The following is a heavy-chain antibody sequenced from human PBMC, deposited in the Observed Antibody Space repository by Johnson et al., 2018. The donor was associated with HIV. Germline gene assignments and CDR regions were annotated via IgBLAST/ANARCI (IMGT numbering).Heavy chain of an antibody. J-gene: IGHJ3*02. D-gene: IGHD5-12*01. Sequence: QVQLVESGGGVVQPGRSLRLSCAASGFTFSSYGMHWVRQAPGKGLEWVAVISYDGSNKYYADSVKGRFTISRDNSKNTLYLQMNSLRAEDTAVFYCAKIVATSDDVFDIWGQGTMVTVSS. CDR1: GFTFSSYG. CDR3: AKIVATSDDVFDI. V-gene: IGHV3-30*18. CDR2: ISYDGSNK.